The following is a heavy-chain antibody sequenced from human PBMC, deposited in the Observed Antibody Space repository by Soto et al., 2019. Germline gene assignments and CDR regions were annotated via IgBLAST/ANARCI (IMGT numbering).Heavy chain of an antibody. D-gene: IGHD3-22*01. J-gene: IGHJ4*02. Sequence: PGGSLRLSCAASGFTFSSYAMSWVRQAPGKGLEWVSAISGSGGSTYYADSVKGRFTISRDNSKNTLYLQMNSLRAEDTAVYYCAKDIFKDRHYYDLDYWGQGTLVTVSS. CDR3: AKDIFKDRHYYDLDY. V-gene: IGHV3-23*01. CDR2: ISGSGGST. CDR1: GFTFSSYA.